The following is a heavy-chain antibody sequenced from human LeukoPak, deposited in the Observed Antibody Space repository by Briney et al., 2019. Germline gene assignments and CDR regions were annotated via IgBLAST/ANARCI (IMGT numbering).Heavy chain of an antibody. CDR3: ARDRGSSVVAFWLDP. CDR2: IYSSGSI. J-gene: IGHJ5*02. Sequence: SETLSLTCTVSGASISSGSYYWSWIRQPAGKGLEWIGRIYSSGSINYNPSLKSRVTTSVDTSKNQFSLKLSSVTAADTAVYYCARDRGSSVVAFWLDPWGPGTLVTVSS. V-gene: IGHV4-61*02. CDR1: GASISSGSYY. D-gene: IGHD6-6*01.